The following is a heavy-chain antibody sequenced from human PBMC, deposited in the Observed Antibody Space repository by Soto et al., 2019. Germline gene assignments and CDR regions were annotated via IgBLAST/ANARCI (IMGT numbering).Heavy chain of an antibody. CDR3: ARASDFWSGYYLP. D-gene: IGHD3-3*01. Sequence: SVKVSCKASGGTFSSYAVSWVRQAPGQGLEWMGGIIPIFGTANYAQKFQGRVTITADKSTSTAYMELSSLRSEDTAVYYCARASDFWSGYYLPWGQGTLVTVSS. V-gene: IGHV1-69*06. CDR2: IIPIFGTA. J-gene: IGHJ5*02. CDR1: GGTFSSYA.